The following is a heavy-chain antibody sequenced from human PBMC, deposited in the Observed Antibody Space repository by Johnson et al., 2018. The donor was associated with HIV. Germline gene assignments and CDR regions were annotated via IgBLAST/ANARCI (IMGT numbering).Heavy chain of an antibody. D-gene: IGHD3-22*01. CDR2: IYSGGDT. J-gene: IGHJ3*02. CDR1: GFTVSSNY. CDR3: ARAPGLRRAFDI. V-gene: IGHV3-66*01. Sequence: VQLVESGGGLVQPGGSLRLSCAVSGFTVSSNYITWVRQAPGKGLEWISVIYSGGDTYYADSVKGRFTISRVESKNTLYLQMNRLKAEDTAVYYWARAPGLRRAFDIWGQGTMVTVSS.